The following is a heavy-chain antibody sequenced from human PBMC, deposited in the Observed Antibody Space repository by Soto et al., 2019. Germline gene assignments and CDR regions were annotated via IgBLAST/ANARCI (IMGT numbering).Heavy chain of an antibody. J-gene: IGHJ4*02. V-gene: IGHV3-30*18. CDR1: GFTFISYG. CDR2: ISVDGRNT. CDR3: AKEQGTSFEY. D-gene: IGHD2-2*01. Sequence: PGGSLRLSCAASGFTFISYGMHWVRQAPGKGLEWVAVISVDGRNTYYTDSVSVKGRFTISRDNSKNTLYLQMNSLRPEDTAVYYCAKEQGTSFEYWGQGTLVTVSS.